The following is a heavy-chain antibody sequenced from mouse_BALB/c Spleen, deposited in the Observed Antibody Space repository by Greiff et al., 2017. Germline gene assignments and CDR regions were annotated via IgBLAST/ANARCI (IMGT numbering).Heavy chain of an antibody. CDR2: ILPGSGST. CDR3: ARKKSLRAWFAY. Sequence: QVQLQQSGAELMKPGASVKISCKATGYTFSSYWIEWVKQRPGHGLEWIGEILPGSGSTNYNEKFKGKATFTADTSSNTAYMQLSSLTSEDSAVYYCARKKSLRAWFAYWGQGTLVTVSA. J-gene: IGHJ3*01. CDR1: GYTFSSYW. V-gene: IGHV1-9*01. D-gene: IGHD1-2*01.